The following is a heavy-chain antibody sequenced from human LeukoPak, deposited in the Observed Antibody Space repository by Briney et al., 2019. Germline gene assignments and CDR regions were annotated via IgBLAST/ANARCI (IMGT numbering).Heavy chain of an antibody. CDR2: MNPNSGNT. D-gene: IGHD1-7*01. CDR3: ARGSRGTTKLYYYYYMDV. V-gene: IGHV1-8*03. Sequence: ASVKVSCKASGYTFTSYDINWVRQATGQGLEWMGWMNPNSGNTGYAQKFQGRVTITRNTSISTAYMELSSLRSEDTAVYYCARGSRGTTKLYYYYYMDVWGKGTTVTVSS. CDR1: GYTFTSYD. J-gene: IGHJ6*03.